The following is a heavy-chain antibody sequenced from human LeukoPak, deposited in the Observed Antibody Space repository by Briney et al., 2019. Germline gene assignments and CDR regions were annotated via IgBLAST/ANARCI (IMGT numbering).Heavy chain of an antibody. Sequence: GGSLRLSCAASGFTFSSYAMSWVRQAPGKGLEWVSAIGGSGGSTYYADSVKGRFTISRDNSKNTLYLQMNSLRAEDTAVYYCAKDQSTAMAIYYFDYWGQGTLVTVSS. J-gene: IGHJ4*02. CDR3: AKDQSTAMAIYYFDY. V-gene: IGHV3-23*01. CDR2: IGGSGGST. D-gene: IGHD5-18*01. CDR1: GFTFSSYA.